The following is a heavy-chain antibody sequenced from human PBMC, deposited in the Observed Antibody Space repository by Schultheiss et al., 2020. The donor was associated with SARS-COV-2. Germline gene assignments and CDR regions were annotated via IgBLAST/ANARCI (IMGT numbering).Heavy chain of an antibody. CDR1: GFTFSSYS. V-gene: IGHV3-33*08. D-gene: IGHD3-3*01. CDR2: IWYDGSNK. Sequence: GGSLRLSCAASGFTFSSYSMNWVRQAPGKGLEWVAVIWYDGSNKYYADSVKGRFTISRDNSKNTLYLQMNSLRAEDTAVYYCARRRVVTEKGPYYFDYWGQGTLVTVSS. CDR3: ARRRVVTEKGPYYFDY. J-gene: IGHJ4*02.